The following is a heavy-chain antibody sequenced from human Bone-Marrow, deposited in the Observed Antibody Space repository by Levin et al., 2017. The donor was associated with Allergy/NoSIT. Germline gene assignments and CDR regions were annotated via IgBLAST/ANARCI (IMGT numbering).Heavy chain of an antibody. D-gene: IGHD3-16*01. Sequence: GGSLRLSCAASGSTFTNAWMHWVRQAPGKGLEWVGRIKGKTDGGTAVYGAPVKGRFTISRDDSKDTLYLQMDSLETEDTAVYYCATLNLGGSLYWGQGTLVTVSS. CDR1: GSTFTNAW. V-gene: IGHV3-15*07. J-gene: IGHJ4*02. CDR2: IKGKTDGGTA. CDR3: ATLNLGGSLY.